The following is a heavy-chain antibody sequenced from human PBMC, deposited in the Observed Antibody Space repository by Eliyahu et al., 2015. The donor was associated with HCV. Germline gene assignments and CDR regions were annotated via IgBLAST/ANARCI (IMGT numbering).Heavy chain of an antibody. CDR1: GGSXSSYY. Sequence: QVQLQESGPGLVKPSETLSLTXXVSGGSXSSYYXXWXRQPPGKGLEWIGYIYYSGSTNYNPSLKSRVTISVDTSKXQFSLKLSSVTAADTAVYYCARDAPDSYGHNPSSRGGLVYGYGMDVWGQGTTVTVSS. D-gene: IGHD5-18*01. CDR3: ARDAPDSYGHNPSSRGGLVYGYGMDV. V-gene: IGHV4-59*01. CDR2: IYYSGST. J-gene: IGHJ6*02.